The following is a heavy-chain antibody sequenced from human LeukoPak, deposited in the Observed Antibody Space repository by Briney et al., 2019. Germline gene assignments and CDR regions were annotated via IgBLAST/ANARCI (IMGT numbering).Heavy chain of an antibody. CDR2: IYHSGST. Sequence: PSGTLSLTCAVSGGSISSSNWWSWVRQPPGKGLEWIGEIYHSGSTNYNPSLKSRVTISVDKSKNQFSLKLSSVTAADTAVYYCAREVGHGYKHFDYWGQGTLVTVSS. CDR3: AREVGHGYKHFDY. V-gene: IGHV4-4*02. CDR1: GGSISSSNW. J-gene: IGHJ4*02. D-gene: IGHD3-3*02.